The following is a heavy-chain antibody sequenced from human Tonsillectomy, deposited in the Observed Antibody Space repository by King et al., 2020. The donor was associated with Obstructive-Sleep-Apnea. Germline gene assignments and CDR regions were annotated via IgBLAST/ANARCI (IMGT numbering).Heavy chain of an antibody. CDR1: GGSFSDYY. J-gene: IGHJ4*02. CDR2: INHSGST. V-gene: IGHV4-34*01. Sequence: VQLQQWGAGLLKPSETLSLTCAVYGGSFSDYYWSWIRQPPGKGLEWIGEINHSGSTNYNSSLKSRVTFSVDTSRNQFSLKLHSVTAADSAVYYCGRVLGAAGPDYYFDYWGQGTLVTVSS. D-gene: IGHD1-26*01. CDR3: GRVLGAAGPDYYFDY.